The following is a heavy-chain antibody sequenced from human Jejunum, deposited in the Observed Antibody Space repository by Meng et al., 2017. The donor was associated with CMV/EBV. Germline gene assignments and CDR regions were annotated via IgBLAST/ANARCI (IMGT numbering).Heavy chain of an antibody. Sequence: TVSGRERHRGRQPPGQGLEWMGSFNPKRGDTNYAQKFQGRVTMTRHPSISTAYMELSGLRYDDTAVYYCARGGVVCGDTTCRGFFSWCQGTLVTVSS. CDR3: ARGGVVCGDTTCRGFFS. V-gene: IGHV1-2*02. CDR2: FNPKRGDT. D-gene: IGHD2-21*01. J-gene: IGHJ5*02. CDR1: TVSGRE.